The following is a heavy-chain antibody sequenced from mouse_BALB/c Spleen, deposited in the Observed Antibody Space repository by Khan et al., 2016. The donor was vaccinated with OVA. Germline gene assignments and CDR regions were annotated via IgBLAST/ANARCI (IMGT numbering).Heavy chain of an antibody. D-gene: IGHD2-4*01. V-gene: IGHV3-2*02. CDR2: ISYSGST. CDR1: GYSITSDYA. J-gene: IGHJ3*01. Sequence: EVQLQQSGPGLVKPSQSLSLTCTVTGYSITSDYAWNWIRQFPGNKLEWMGYISYSGSTSYNPYLKSRISITRDNSKNQFFLQLNSVTTEDTATYYGATTMITTWFAYWGQGTLVTVSA. CDR3: ATTMITTWFAY.